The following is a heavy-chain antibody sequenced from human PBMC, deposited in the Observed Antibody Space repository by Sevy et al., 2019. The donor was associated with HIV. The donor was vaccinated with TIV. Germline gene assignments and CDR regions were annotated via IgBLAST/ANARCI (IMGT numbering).Heavy chain of an antibody. CDR1: GFAFNGHW. D-gene: IGHD3-9*01. CDR2: INNDGSSA. V-gene: IGHV3-74*01. J-gene: IGHJ3*02. Sequence: GGSLRLSCAASGFAFNGHWMHWVRHAPGKGLVWVSRINNDGSSATYADSVKGRLTISRDNAKDTLHLQMNSLRAEDTAVYYCARGGTGSFDIWGQGTMVTVSS. CDR3: ARGGTGSFDI.